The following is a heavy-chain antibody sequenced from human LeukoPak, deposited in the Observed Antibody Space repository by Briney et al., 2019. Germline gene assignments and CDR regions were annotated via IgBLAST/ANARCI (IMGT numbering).Heavy chain of an antibody. D-gene: IGHD3-9*01. CDR1: GFTVSSNY. V-gene: IGHV3-66*02. CDR2: IYSGGST. CDR3: VKVPDYDILTGYLDY. Sequence: AGGSLRLSCAASGFTVSSNYMSWVRQAPGKGLEWVSVIYSGGSTYYADSVKGRFTISRDNSKNTLYLQMNSLRAEDTAVYYCVKVPDYDILTGYLDYWGQGTLVTVSS. J-gene: IGHJ4*02.